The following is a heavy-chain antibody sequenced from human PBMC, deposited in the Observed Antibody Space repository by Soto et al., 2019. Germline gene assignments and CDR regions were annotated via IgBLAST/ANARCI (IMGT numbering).Heavy chain of an antibody. Sequence: ASVKVSCKVSGYTLTELSMHWVRQAPGKGLEWMGGFDPEDGETIYAQKFQGRVTMTEDTSTDTAYMELSSLRSEDTAVYYCATDLGPSGSYRALFDPWGQGTLVTVSS. CDR1: GYTLTELS. CDR3: ATDLGPSGSYRALFDP. D-gene: IGHD1-26*01. J-gene: IGHJ5*02. V-gene: IGHV1-24*01. CDR2: FDPEDGET.